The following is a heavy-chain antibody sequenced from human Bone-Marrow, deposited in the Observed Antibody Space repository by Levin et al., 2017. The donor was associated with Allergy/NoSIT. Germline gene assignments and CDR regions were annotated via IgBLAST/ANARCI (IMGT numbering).Heavy chain of an antibody. J-gene: IGHJ3*01. CDR1: GYSFTSYG. V-gene: IGHV1-18*01. CDR2: INPNNGDA. Sequence: ASVKVSCEASGYSFTSYGITWVRQAPGQGLEWMGWINPNNGDANYAQKVQDRVTITTDKSTRTGYMELRSLRSDDTAVYYCARESGFCSGGSCVGAFDCWGPGTMLTVSS. CDR3: ARESGFCSGGSCVGAFDC. D-gene: IGHD2-15*01.